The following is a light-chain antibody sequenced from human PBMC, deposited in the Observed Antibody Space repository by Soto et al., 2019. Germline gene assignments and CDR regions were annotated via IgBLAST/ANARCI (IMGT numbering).Light chain of an antibody. Sequence: EIVLTQSPGTLSLSPGERATLSCRASQSFSSSYLAWYQQKPGQAPRLLIYGASSRATGIPDRFSGSGSGTDFPLTISRLEPEDFAVYYCQKYGSSPLTFGGGTKVEIK. V-gene: IGKV3-20*01. CDR1: QSFSSSY. CDR2: GAS. CDR3: QKYGSSPLT. J-gene: IGKJ4*01.